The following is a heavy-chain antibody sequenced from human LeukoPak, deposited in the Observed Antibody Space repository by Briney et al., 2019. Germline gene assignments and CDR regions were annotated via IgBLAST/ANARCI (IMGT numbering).Heavy chain of an antibody. CDR2: MNPNSGNT. Sequence: ASVKVSCKASGYTFTSYDINWVRQATGQGLDWMGWMNPNSGNTGYAQKFQGRVTMTRNTSISTAYMELSSLRSEDTAVYYCARGGSFSAGYSSSWDNWFDPWGQGTLVTVSS. J-gene: IGHJ5*02. V-gene: IGHV1-8*01. D-gene: IGHD6-13*01. CDR3: ARGGSFSAGYSSSWDNWFDP. CDR1: GYTFTSYD.